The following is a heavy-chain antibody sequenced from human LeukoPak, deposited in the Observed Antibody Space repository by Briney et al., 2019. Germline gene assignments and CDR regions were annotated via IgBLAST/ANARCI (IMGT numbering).Heavy chain of an antibody. CDR3: ARVPNTMLRGVITLMDV. V-gene: IGHV3-7*01. D-gene: IGHD3-10*01. Sequence: PGGSLRLSCAASGFTFSYYWMSWVRQAPGKGLEWVANIKQDGSEKYYVDSVKGRFTISRENGRNSLYLQMNRLRAEDTAVFYCARVPNTMLRGVITLMDVWGQGTTVTVSS. CDR1: GFTFSYYW. CDR2: IKQDGSEK. J-gene: IGHJ6*02.